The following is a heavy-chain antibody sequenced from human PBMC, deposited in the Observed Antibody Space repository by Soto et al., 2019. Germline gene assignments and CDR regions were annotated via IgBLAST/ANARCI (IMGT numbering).Heavy chain of an antibody. CDR1: GGSVSSGSYY. CDR2: IYYSGST. Sequence: QVQLQESGPGLVKPSETLSLTCTVSGGSVSSGSYYWSWIRQPPGKGLEWIGNIYYSGSTNYNPSLKSRVTISVDTSKNQFSLKLSSVTAADTAVYYCARETLTTVTTRWFDPWGQGTLVTVSS. J-gene: IGHJ5*02. D-gene: IGHD4-17*01. V-gene: IGHV4-61*01. CDR3: ARETLTTVTTRWFDP.